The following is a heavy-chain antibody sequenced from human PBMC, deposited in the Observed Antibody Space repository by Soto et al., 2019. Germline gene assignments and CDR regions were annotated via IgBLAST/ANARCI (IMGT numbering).Heavy chain of an antibody. CDR1: GFTFSSYW. CDR3: ARGGFGRELPRPGDY. D-gene: IGHD1-26*01. V-gene: IGHV3-74*01. Sequence: EVQLVESGGGLVQPGGSLRLSCAASGFTFSSYWMHWVRQAPGKGLVWVSRINSDGSSTSYADSVKGRFTISRDNAKNTLYLQMNSLRAEDTAVYYCARGGFGRELPRPGDYWGQGTLVTVSS. J-gene: IGHJ4*02. CDR2: INSDGSST.